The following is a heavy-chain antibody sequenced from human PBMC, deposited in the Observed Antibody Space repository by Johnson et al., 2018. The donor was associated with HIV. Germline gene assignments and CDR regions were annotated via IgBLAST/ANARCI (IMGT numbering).Heavy chain of an antibody. D-gene: IGHD2-8*02. CDR2: ISYDGSNK. J-gene: IGHJ3*02. CDR3: ARDNEDIVLVGAFDI. CDR1: GFTFSSYA. V-gene: IGHV3-30*04. Sequence: QVQLVESGGGVVQPGRSLRLSCAASGFTFSSYAMHWVRQAPGKGLEWVAVISYDGSNKYYADSVKGRFTISRDNSKNTHYLQMNSLRTEDTAVYYCARDNEDIVLVGAFDIWGQGTMVTVSS.